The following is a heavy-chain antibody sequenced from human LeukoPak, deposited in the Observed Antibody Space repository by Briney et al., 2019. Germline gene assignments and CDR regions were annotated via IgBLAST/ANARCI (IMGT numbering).Heavy chain of an antibody. D-gene: IGHD2-15*01. CDR2: ISSSSSYI. J-gene: IGHJ4*02. CDR1: GFTFSSYS. V-gene: IGHV3-21*01. Sequence: GGSLRLPCAASGFTFSSYSMNWVRQAPGKGLDWVSSISSSSSYIYYADSVKGRFTISRDNAKNSLYLQMNSLRAEDTAVYYCARGMVGANYYFDYWGQGTLVTVSS. CDR3: ARGMVGANYYFDY.